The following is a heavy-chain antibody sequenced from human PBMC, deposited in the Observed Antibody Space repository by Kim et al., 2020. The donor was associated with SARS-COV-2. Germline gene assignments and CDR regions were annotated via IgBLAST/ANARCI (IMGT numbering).Heavy chain of an antibody. J-gene: IGHJ3*02. V-gene: IGHV3-23*01. CDR3: AKDRSQLLWFGELEPNDAFDI. Sequence: GSLRLSCAASGFTFSSYAMSWVRQAPGKGLEWVSAISGSGGSTYYADSVKGRFTISRDNSKNTLYLQMNSLRAEDTAVYYCAKDRSQLLWFGELEPNDAFDIWGQGTMVTVSS. D-gene: IGHD3-10*01. CDR1: GFTFSSYA. CDR2: ISGSGGST.